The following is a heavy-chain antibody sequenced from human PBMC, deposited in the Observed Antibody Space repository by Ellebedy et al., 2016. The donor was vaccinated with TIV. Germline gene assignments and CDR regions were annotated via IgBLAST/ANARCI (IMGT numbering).Heavy chain of an antibody. CDR2: ISRTNTYI. D-gene: IGHD2-21*02. J-gene: IGHJ4*02. CDR1: GFTFSNEA. Sequence: GESLKISXAASGFTFSNEAMSWVRQTPGKGLEWVSSISRTNTYIDYADSVKGRFTISRDNARNSLYLQMSSLGAEDTAIYYCARDGPAYCGGDCYAFDCWGQGTLVTVSS. V-gene: IGHV3-21*01. CDR3: ARDGPAYCGGDCYAFDC.